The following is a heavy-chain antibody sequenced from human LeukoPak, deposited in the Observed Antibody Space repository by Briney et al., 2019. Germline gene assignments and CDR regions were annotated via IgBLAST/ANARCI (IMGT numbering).Heavy chain of an antibody. J-gene: IGHJ4*02. Sequence: SETLSLTCTVSGGSISGYYWSWIRQPPGKGLEWIGYIYYSGSTNYNPSLKSRVTISVDTSKNQFSLKLSSVTAADTAVYYCARYDFWGSSFDYWGQGTLVTVSS. CDR2: IYYSGST. CDR3: ARYDFWGSSFDY. CDR1: GGSISGYY. D-gene: IGHD7-27*01. V-gene: IGHV4-59*01.